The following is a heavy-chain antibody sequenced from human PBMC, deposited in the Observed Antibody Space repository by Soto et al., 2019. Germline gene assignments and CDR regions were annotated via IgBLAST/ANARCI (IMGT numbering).Heavy chain of an antibody. J-gene: IGHJ4*02. V-gene: IGHV1-8*01. CDR1: GYTFTSYD. CDR3: ARVGPPRSDFDY. Sequence: VASVKVSCKASGYTFTSYDINWVRQATGQGLEWMGWMNPNSGNTGYAQKFQGRVTMTRNTSISTAYMELSSLRSEDTAVYYCARVGPPRSDFDYWGQGTLVTVSS. CDR2: MNPNSGNT. D-gene: IGHD2-15*01.